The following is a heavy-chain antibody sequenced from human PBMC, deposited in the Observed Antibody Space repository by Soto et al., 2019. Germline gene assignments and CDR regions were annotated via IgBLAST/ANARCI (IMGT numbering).Heavy chain of an antibody. D-gene: IGHD3-16*01. CDR3: ARDWGSYYGMDV. CDR1: GDSIDSYY. Sequence: QVQLQESGPGLVKASETLSLTCTVSGDSIDSYYWSWIRQPPGKGLELVGCILYSGTTYYNPSLRSRVIVSLDTSKNQFSLQLSSVTAADTAVYYCARDWGSYYGMDVWGQGTTVTVS. V-gene: IGHV4-59*01. CDR2: ILYSGTT. J-gene: IGHJ6*02.